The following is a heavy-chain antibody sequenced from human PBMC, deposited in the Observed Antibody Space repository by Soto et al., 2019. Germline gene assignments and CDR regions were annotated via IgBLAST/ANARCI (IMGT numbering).Heavy chain of an antibody. CDR3: ARPYYDFWSGYSDATVHDAFDI. CDR2: INAGNGNT. V-gene: IGHV1-3*01. J-gene: IGHJ3*02. Sequence: GASVKVSCKASGYTFTSYAMHWVRQVPGQRLEWMGWINAGNGNTKYSQKFQGRVTITRDTSASTAYMELSSLRSEDTAVYYCARPYYDFWSGYSDATVHDAFDIWGQGTMVTVSS. D-gene: IGHD3-3*01. CDR1: GYTFTSYA.